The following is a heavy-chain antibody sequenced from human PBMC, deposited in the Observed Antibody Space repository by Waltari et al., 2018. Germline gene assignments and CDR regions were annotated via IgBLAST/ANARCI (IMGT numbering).Heavy chain of an antibody. CDR2: FDPEDCET. Sequence: QVQLVQSGAGVKKPGASVKVSCKVSGYTLTELSMPWVRQAPGKGLEWMGGFDPEDCETIYAQKFQGRVTMTEDTSTDTAYMELSSLRSEDTAVYYCATLPLGDQTPTFDYWGQGTLVTVSS. CDR1: GYTLTELS. D-gene: IGHD3-16*01. J-gene: IGHJ4*02. V-gene: IGHV1-24*01. CDR3: ATLPLGDQTPTFDY.